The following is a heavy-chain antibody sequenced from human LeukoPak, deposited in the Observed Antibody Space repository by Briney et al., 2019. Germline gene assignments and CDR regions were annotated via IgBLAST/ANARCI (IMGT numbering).Heavy chain of an antibody. J-gene: IGHJ4*02. Sequence: PGGSLRLSCAASGFTFSTYGMNWVRQAPGKGLEWVAFIRYDGSNEYYADSVKGRFTISRDSSKNTLDLQMNSLRPEDTAVYYCAKESQLSYHGTFYIDYWGQGTLVTVSS. V-gene: IGHV3-30*02. CDR1: GFTFSTYG. CDR3: AKESQLSYHGTFYIDY. CDR2: IRYDGSNE. D-gene: IGHD3-16*02.